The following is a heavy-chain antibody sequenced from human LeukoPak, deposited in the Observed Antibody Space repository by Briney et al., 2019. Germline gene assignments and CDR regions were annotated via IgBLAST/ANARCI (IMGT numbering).Heavy chain of an antibody. CDR3: ARADTAMVFDH. D-gene: IGHD5-18*01. V-gene: IGHV4-39*07. CDR2: LFYGGRI. Sequence: SETLSLTCTVSGDSISSGNNYWGWIRQPPGKGLEWIGSLFYGGRIYYNPPLKSRATISLDTSKNQFSLKVTSVTAADTAVYYCARADTAMVFDHWGQGALVTVSS. CDR1: GDSISSGNNY. J-gene: IGHJ4*02.